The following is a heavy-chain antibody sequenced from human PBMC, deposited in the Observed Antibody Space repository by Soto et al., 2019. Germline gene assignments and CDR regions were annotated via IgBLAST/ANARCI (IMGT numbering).Heavy chain of an antibody. CDR3: ARGGYYDFWSGHQPLDY. CDR2: MNPNSGNT. V-gene: IGHV1-18*01. J-gene: IGHJ4*02. CDR1: GYTFTSYG. Sequence: GASVKVSCKASGYTFTSYGISWVRQAPGQGLEYLGWMNPNSGNTDYVKKFQGRVTMTRGTSTNTAYVELRSLRSDDTAVYYCARGGYYDFWSGHQPLDYWGQGXLVTVSS. D-gene: IGHD3-3*01.